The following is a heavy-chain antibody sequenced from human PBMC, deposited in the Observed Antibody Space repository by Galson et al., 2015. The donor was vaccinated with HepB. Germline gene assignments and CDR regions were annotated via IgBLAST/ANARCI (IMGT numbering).Heavy chain of an antibody. CDR2: ISNDGNYK. V-gene: IGHV3-30-3*01. Sequence: SLRLSCAASGFTFSNHILHWVRQAPGKGLEWVAVISNDGNYKYYADSVKGRFSISRDNSRNTLFLQVDSLRVEDMAIYYCARGIESRQLLGAYYYMDVWGKGTTVTVSS. CDR1: GFTFSNHI. D-gene: IGHD2-2*01. J-gene: IGHJ6*03. CDR3: ARGIESRQLLGAYYYMDV.